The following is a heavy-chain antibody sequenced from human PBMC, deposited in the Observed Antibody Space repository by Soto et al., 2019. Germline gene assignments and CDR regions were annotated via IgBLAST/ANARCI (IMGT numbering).Heavy chain of an antibody. J-gene: IGHJ4*02. CDR1: GYTFSGSV. V-gene: IGHV1-3*01. D-gene: IGHD4-17*01. Sequence: QVQLVQSGAEVKKPGASVKVSCKASGYTFSGSVMHWVRQAPGQGLEWMGWINADNGNTKYSQKFQGRVTMTWDTSASTAYMELSSLXSEXXXXXYCASEIDATTATSLDYWGQGTLVTVSS. CDR3: ASEIDATTATSLDY. CDR2: INADNGNT.